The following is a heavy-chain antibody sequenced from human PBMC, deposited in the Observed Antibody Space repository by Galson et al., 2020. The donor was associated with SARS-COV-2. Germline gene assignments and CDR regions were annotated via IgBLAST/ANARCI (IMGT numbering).Heavy chain of an antibody. J-gene: IGHJ3*02. V-gene: IGHV4-31*01. CDR3: ARTQVVRGWYDAFDI. Sequence: SETLSLTCTVSGGSISSGGYYWSWIRQHPGKGLEWLGYIYYSGSTSYNPSLKSLVTISVDTSKNQFSLNLKSVSAADTAVYYCARTQVVRGWYDAFDICGQGTMVTVSS. CDR1: GGSISSGGYY. CDR2: IYYSGST. D-gene: IGHD6-19*01.